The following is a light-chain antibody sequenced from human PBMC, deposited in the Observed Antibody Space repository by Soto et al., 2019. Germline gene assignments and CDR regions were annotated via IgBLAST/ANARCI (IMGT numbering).Light chain of an antibody. CDR1: NSNLGAGYD. CDR2: CNR. J-gene: IGLJ3*02. V-gene: IGLV1-40*01. CDR3: QAYDYSLTAFV. Sequence: QSVLTQPPSVSGAPGKRVTISCTGNNSNLGAGYDVHWYQQLPGSAPKLVIFCNRNRPSGVPERFFGSKSGPSAALAITGLQAEDEADYSCQAYDYSLTAFVFGGGTKLTVL.